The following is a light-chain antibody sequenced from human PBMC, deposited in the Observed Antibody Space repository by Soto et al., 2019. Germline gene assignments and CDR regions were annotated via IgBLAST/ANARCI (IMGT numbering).Light chain of an antibody. CDR1: QSVTVD. J-gene: IGKJ1*01. CDR3: QQYNNWPPWT. V-gene: IGKV3-15*01. Sequence: TPSQSTLSVPPPERFILXVTASQSVTVDLAWYQQRPGQAPRLLIYGASTRATGIPVRFSGSGSGTEFSLTISSLQSEDFAFYYCQQYNNWPPWTFGQGTKVDI. CDR2: GAS.